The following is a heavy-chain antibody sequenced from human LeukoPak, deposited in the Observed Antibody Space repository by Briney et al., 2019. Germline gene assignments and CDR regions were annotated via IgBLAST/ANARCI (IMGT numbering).Heavy chain of an antibody. Sequence: PSETLSLTCAVYGGSFSGYYWSWIRQPPGKGLEWIGEINHSGSTNYNPSLKSRVTISVDTSKNQFSLKLSSVAAADTAVYYCARAGNWNDFWYWGQGTLVTVSS. CDR1: GGSFSGYY. D-gene: IGHD1-20*01. CDR2: INHSGST. CDR3: ARAGNWNDFWY. J-gene: IGHJ4*02. V-gene: IGHV4-34*01.